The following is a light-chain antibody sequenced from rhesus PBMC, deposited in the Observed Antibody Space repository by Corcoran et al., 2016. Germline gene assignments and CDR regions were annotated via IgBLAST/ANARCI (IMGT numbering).Light chain of an antibody. V-gene: IGLV2S7*01. CDR2: EVS. CDR1: SSDVGGYNY. CDR3: SSYTTSSTYS. J-gene: IGLJ1*01. Sequence: QSAPTQPPSVSGSPGQSVTLSCTGTSSDVGGYNYVSWYQQHPGKAHKLMIYEVSKRPAGVSDRFTGSKSGNTASLTSSWLQAEDEAEYYSSSYTTSSTYSCGAGTRLTVL.